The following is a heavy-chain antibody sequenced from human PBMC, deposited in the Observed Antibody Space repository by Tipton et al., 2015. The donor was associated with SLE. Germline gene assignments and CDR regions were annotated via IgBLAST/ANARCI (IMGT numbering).Heavy chain of an antibody. V-gene: IGHV4-61*02. D-gene: IGHD6-19*01. J-gene: IGHJ3*01. CDR3: ARHQAVAGSSAFDS. CDR2: IYTSGST. Sequence: TLSLTCTVSGGSISSGGYYWNWIRQPAGKGLEWIGRIYTSGSTKYNPSLKSRVMISVDTSKNHFSLKLNSVTATDTAVYYCARHQAVAGSSAFDSSGQGTLVTVSS. CDR1: GGSISSGGYY.